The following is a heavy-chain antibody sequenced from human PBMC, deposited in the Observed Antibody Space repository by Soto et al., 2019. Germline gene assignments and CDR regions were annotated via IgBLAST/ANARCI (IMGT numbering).Heavy chain of an antibody. J-gene: IGHJ4*02. V-gene: IGHV4-34*01. Sequence: SETLSLTCAVYGGSFSGYYWSWIRQPPGKGLEWIGEINHSGSTNYNPSLKSRVTTSVDPSKNNFSLKLSAVTAADTAVYYCARGGVFDYVWVSYRYTTFDYWGQGTLVTVSS. CDR2: INHSGST. CDR3: ARGGVFDYVWVSYRYTTFDY. D-gene: IGHD3-16*02. CDR1: GGSFSGYY.